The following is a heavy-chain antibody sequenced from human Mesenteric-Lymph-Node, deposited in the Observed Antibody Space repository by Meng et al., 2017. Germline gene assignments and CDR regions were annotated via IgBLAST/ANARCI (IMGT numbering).Heavy chain of an antibody. CDR1: GFTFNTYA. CDR2: IGGSESDI. Sequence: GESLKISCEASGFTFNTYAMSWVRQAPGQGLAWLASIGGSESDIYYADSVKGRFIISRDDSKNMVYLHLNSLRAEDTATYYCAKDRESFNSIWDAFDLWGQGTGVT. CDR3: AKDRESFNSIWDAFDL. V-gene: IGHV3-23*01. J-gene: IGHJ3*01. D-gene: IGHD2-21*01.